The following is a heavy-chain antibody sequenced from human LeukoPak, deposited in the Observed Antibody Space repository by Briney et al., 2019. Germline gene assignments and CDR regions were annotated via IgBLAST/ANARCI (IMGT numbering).Heavy chain of an antibody. D-gene: IGHD3-22*01. CDR2: ISAYNGNT. Sequence: GASVKVSCKASGYTFTSYGISWVRQAPGQGLEWMGWISAYNGNTNYAQKLQGRVTMTTDTSTSTAYMELRSLRSDDTAVYYCARDSASDYYDSSGYSQKNFDYWGQGTLATVSS. CDR3: ARDSASDYYDSSGYSQKNFDY. CDR1: GYTFTSYG. J-gene: IGHJ4*02. V-gene: IGHV1-18*01.